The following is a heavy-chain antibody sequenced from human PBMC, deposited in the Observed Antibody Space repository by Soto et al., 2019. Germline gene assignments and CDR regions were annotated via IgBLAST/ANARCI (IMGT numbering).Heavy chain of an antibody. CDR3: ARSSYCSGGSCRGDY. CDR2: ISAYNGNT. J-gene: IGHJ4*02. Sequence: GKGLEWMGWISAYNGNTKYAQKLQGRVTMTTDTSTSTAYMELRSLRSDDTAVYFCARSSYCSGGSCRGDYWGQGTLVTVSS. V-gene: IGHV1-18*01. D-gene: IGHD2-15*01.